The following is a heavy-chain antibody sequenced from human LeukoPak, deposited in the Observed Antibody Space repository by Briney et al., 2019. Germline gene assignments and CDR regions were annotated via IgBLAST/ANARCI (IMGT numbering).Heavy chain of an antibody. J-gene: IGHJ4*02. Sequence: GGSLRLSCAASGFTFSSYSMNWVRQAPGKGLEWVSSISSSSSYIYYADSVKGRFTISRDNAKNSLYLQMNSLRAEDTAVYYCARYVAAGTMYYFDYWGQGTLVTVSS. CDR3: ARYVAAGTMYYFDY. D-gene: IGHD6-13*01. CDR2: ISSSSSYI. CDR1: GFTFSSYS. V-gene: IGHV3-21*01.